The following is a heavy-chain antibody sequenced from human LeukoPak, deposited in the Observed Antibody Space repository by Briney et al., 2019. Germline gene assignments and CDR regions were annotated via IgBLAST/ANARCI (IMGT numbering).Heavy chain of an antibody. J-gene: IGHJ3*02. CDR1: GFSISSSDYY. CDR3: ARNFDSYNAFDI. D-gene: IGHD3-22*01. CDR2: ISYSGGT. V-gene: IGHV4-31*03. Sequence: ASETLSLTCTVSGFSISSSDYYWSWIRQHPTKGLEWIGYISYSGGTYYNPSLKSRVTISVDTSKNHFSLRLSSVTAADTAVYYCARNFDSYNAFDIWGQGTMVTVSS.